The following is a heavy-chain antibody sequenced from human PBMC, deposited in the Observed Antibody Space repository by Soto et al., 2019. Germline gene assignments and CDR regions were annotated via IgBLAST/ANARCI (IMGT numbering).Heavy chain of an antibody. Sequence: VQLVESGGGLVQPGGSLRLSCAASGFTFSSNWMSWVRQAPGKGLEWVANIKRDGSEKYYVDSVKGRSTISRDNARNSLYLQMNCLRADDTAVYYFAILEWEYSGYADYWRQGTLVSVSS. D-gene: IGHD5-12*01. V-gene: IGHV3-7*03. J-gene: IGHJ4*02. CDR2: IKRDGSEK. CDR3: AILEWEYSGYADY. CDR1: GFTFSSNW.